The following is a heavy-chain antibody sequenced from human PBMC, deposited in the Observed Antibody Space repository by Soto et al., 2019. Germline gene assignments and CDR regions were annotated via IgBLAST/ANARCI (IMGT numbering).Heavy chain of an antibody. CDR2: LYYSGST. J-gene: IGHJ5*02. CDR1: DGSISSGDYY. CDR3: ARGRLVVRGFDP. V-gene: IGHV4-30-4*01. Sequence: QVQLQESGPGLVKPSQTLSLTCTVSDGSISSGDYYWSSIRQPPGKGLEWIGYLYYSGSTYYNPSLKSRVTISVETSKNQFSLKLSSVTAADTAVYYCARGRLVVRGFDPWGQGTLVTVSS. D-gene: IGHD2-15*01.